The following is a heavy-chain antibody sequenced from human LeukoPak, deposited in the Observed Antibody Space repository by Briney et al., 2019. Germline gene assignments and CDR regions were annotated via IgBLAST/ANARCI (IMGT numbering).Heavy chain of an antibody. CDR3: ARGYGSGSYTHYYYYYMDV. V-gene: IGHV1-69*13. CDR2: IIPIFGTA. Sequence: ASVKVSCKASGGTFSSYAISWVRQAPGQGLEWMGGIIPIFGTANYAQKFQGRVTITADESTSTAYMELSSLRSEDTAVYYCARGYGSGSYTHYYYYYMDVWGKGTTVTISS. J-gene: IGHJ6*03. CDR1: GGTFSSYA. D-gene: IGHD3-10*01.